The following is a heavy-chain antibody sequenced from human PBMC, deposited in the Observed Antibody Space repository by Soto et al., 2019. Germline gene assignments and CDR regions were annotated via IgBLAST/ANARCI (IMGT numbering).Heavy chain of an antibody. CDR1: GGSISSCS. V-gene: IGHV4-4*07. J-gene: IGHJ4*02. CDR3: ARENHSYDSSGDYSDFDY. D-gene: IGHD3-22*01. CDR2: IYTSGST. Sequence: PSETLSLTCTVSGGSISSCSWSWIRQPAGKGLEWIGRIYTSGSTNYNPSLQSRLTMSVDTSKNQFSLKRSSVTASDTAVYYCARENHSYDSSGDYSDFDYWGQGTLVTVPS.